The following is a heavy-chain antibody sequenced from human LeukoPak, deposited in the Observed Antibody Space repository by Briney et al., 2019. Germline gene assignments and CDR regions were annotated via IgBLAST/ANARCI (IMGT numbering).Heavy chain of an antibody. V-gene: IGHV3-30*02. CDR2: IRYDGSNK. CDR3: AKVTTRDDSSSIHDAFDI. Sequence: GGSLRPSCAASGFTFSSYGMHWVRQAPGKGLEWVAFIRYDGSNKYYADSVKGRFTISRDNSKNTLYLQMNSLRAEDTAVYYCAKVTTRDDSSSIHDAFDIWGQGTMVTVSS. CDR1: GFTFSSYG. J-gene: IGHJ3*02. D-gene: IGHD6-6*01.